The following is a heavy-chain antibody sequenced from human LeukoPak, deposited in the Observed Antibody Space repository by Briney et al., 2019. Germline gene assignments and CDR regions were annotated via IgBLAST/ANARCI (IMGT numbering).Heavy chain of an antibody. CDR1: GFTFSDYY. Sequence: GGSLRLSCAASGFTFSDYYMSWIRQAPGKGLEWVSYISSSGSTIYYADSVKGRFTISRDNAKNTLYLQMNSLRAEDTAVYYCARRTNGYCSGGSCYRFFDYWGQGTLVTVSS. V-gene: IGHV3-11*01. D-gene: IGHD2-15*01. CDR2: ISSSGSTI. CDR3: ARRTNGYCSGGSCYRFFDY. J-gene: IGHJ4*02.